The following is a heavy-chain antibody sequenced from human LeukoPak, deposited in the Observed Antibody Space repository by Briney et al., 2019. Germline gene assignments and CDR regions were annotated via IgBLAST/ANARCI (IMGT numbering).Heavy chain of an antibody. J-gene: IGHJ6*03. Sequence: ASVKVSCKASGYTFTSYGISWVRQAPGQGLEWMGWISAYNGNTNYAQKLQGRVTMTTDTSTSTAYMELRSLRSDDTAVYYCARERENFRYCSSTSCYTHREYYYMDVWGKGTTVTVSS. V-gene: IGHV1-18*01. D-gene: IGHD2-2*02. CDR2: ISAYNGNT. CDR3: ARERENFRYCSSTSCYTHREYYYMDV. CDR1: GYTFTSYG.